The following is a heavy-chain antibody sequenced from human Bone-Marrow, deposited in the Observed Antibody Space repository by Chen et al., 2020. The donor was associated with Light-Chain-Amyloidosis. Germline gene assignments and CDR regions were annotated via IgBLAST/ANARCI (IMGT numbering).Heavy chain of an antibody. D-gene: IGHD5-12*01. CDR1: GYTFPNYW. V-gene: IGHV5-51*01. CDR3: ARRRDGYNFDY. Sequence: EVQLEQSGPEVKKPGESLKISCKGSGYTFPNYWIGWVRQRPGKGLDWMGVIYPDDSDARYSPSFEGQVTISADKSITTAYLQWRSLKASDTAMYYCARRRDGYNFDYWGQGTLVTVSS. J-gene: IGHJ4*02. CDR2: IYPDDSDA.